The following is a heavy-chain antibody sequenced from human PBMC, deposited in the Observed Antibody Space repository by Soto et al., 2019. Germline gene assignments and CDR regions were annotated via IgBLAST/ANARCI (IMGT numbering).Heavy chain of an antibody. V-gene: IGHV3-30*03. CDR2: ISSDGSNK. CDR1: GFTFSSYG. Sequence: QVQLVESGGGVVQPGRSLRFSCAASGFTFSSYGMHWVRQAPGKGLEWVAVISSDGSNKYYGDSGKGRFTISRDNSKNTLYLQMNSLRAEDTAVYYCAGGYYFFDYWGQGTLVTVSS. D-gene: IGHD3-10*01. CDR3: AGGYYFFDY. J-gene: IGHJ4*02.